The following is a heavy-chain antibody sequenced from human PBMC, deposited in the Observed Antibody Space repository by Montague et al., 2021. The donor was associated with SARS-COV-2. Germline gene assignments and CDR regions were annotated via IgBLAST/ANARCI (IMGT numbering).Heavy chain of an antibody. V-gene: IGHV4-39*07. CDR2: IYYSGST. D-gene: IGHD6-13*01. CDR1: GGSISSSSYY. Sequence: SETLSLTCTVSGGSISSSSYYWGWIRQPPGKGLEWIGSIYYSGSTYYTSPLSRRVTISVDTSKNQFSLKLSSVTAADTAVYYCARVGRQQLVRLSGMDVWGQGTTVTVSS. J-gene: IGHJ6*02. CDR3: ARVGRQQLVRLSGMDV.